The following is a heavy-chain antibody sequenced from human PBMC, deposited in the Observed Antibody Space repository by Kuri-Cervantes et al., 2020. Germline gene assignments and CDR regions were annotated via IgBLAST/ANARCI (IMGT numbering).Heavy chain of an antibody. CDR2: TSAYNGNT. J-gene: IGHJ4*02. Sequence: ASVKVSCKASGYTFTSYGISWVRQAPGQGLEWMGWTSAYNGNTNYAQKLQGRVTMTTDTSTSTAYMELRSLRSDDTAAYYCARDSKTGTHRLGYDYWGQGTLVTVSS. CDR1: GYTFTSYG. V-gene: IGHV1-18*01. CDR3: ARDSKTGTHRLGYDY. D-gene: IGHD1-1*01.